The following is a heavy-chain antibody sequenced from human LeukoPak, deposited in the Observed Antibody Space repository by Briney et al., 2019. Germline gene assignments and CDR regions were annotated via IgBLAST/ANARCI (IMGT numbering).Heavy chain of an antibody. CDR3: ARRPNWGSYSDY. Sequence: SETLSLTCTVSGGSISSYYWTWIRQPPGKGLEWIGCIYYSGSTNYNPSLKSRVTISVDTSKDQFSLKLSSVTAADTAVYYCARRPNWGSYSDYWGQGTLVTVSS. D-gene: IGHD7-27*01. V-gene: IGHV4-59*08. J-gene: IGHJ4*02. CDR1: GGSISSYY. CDR2: IYYSGST.